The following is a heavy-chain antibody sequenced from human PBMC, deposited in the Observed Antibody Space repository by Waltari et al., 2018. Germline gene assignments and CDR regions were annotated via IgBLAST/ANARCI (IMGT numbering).Heavy chain of an antibody. CDR3: AIGPWLRIASFRVGDAFDI. D-gene: IGHD2-21*01. Sequence: QVQLQQSGPGLVKPSQTLSLTCVISGDSVSSNSAAWNWIRPSPSRGLEWLGRKYYRSKWYKDYAVSGESRITVTPDTSKNQFSLQLNSVTPEDTAVYYCAIGPWLRIASFRVGDAFDIWGQGTMVTVSS. CDR1: GDSVSSNSAA. V-gene: IGHV6-1*01. CDR2: KYYRSKWYK. J-gene: IGHJ3*02.